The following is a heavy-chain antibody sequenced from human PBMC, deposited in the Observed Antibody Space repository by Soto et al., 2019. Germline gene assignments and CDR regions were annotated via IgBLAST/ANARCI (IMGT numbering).Heavy chain of an antibody. CDR3: VREGDYGGNFRFYAFDI. CDR2: IYYSGST. J-gene: IGHJ3*02. CDR1: GGSISSGNYY. V-gene: IGHV4-30-4*01. D-gene: IGHD4-17*01. Sequence: SETLSLTCTVSGGSISSGNYYWSWIRQPPGKGLEWIGYIYYSGSTYYNSSLESRVTISVDTSKNQFSLKLSSVTAADTAVYYCVREGDYGGNFRFYAFDIWGQGTMVTVSS.